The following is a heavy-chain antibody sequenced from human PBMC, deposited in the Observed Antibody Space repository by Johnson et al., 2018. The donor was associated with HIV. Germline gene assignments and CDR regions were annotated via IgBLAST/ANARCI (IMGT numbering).Heavy chain of an antibody. CDR1: GFTFSSYA. Sequence: VQLVESGGDLVQPGGSLRLSCAASGFTFSSYAMSWVRQAPGKGLEWVSAISGSGGSTYYADSVKGRFTISRDDSKNTAYLQMNSLKTADTAVYYCARGGYSTILDAFDSWGQGTMVTVSS. J-gene: IGHJ3*02. V-gene: IGHV3-23*04. CDR2: ISGSGGST. D-gene: IGHD6-13*01. CDR3: ARGGYSTILDAFDS.